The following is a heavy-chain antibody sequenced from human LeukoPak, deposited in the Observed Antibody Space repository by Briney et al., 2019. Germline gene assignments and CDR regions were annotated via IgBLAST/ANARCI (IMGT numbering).Heavy chain of an antibody. CDR1: GFTFSSYA. V-gene: IGHV3-23*03. Sequence: GGSLRLSCAASGFTFSSYAMSWVRQAPGEGLEWVSVIHNDGSTYYTDSVKGRFTISRDNSKNTLYLQMNSLRVEDTAVYYCAALARDYWGQGTLVTVSS. CDR2: IHNDGST. J-gene: IGHJ4*02. CDR3: AALARDY. D-gene: IGHD3-3*02.